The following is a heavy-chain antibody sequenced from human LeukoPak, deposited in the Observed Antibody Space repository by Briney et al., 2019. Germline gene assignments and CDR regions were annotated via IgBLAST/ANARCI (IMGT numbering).Heavy chain of an antibody. J-gene: IGHJ4*02. CDR2: ISRSGSTI. CDR1: GFTFGSYE. Sequence: GGSLRLSCAASGFTFGSYEMNWVRQAPGKGLEWVSYISRSGSTIYYADSVKGRFTISRDNSKNTLYLQMDSLRAEDTAVYYCARDPGVRWLVGFDYWGQGTLVTVSS. D-gene: IGHD6-19*01. CDR3: ARDPGVRWLVGFDY. V-gene: IGHV3-48*03.